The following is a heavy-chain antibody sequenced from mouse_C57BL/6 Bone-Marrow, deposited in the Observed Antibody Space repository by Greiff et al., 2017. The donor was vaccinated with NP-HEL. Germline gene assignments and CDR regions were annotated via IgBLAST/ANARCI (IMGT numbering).Heavy chain of an antibody. CDR1: GYTFTDYY. Sequence: EVKLQESGPVLVKPGASVKMSCKASGYTFTDYYMNWVKQSHGKSLEWIGVINPYNGGTSYNQKFKGKATVTVDKSSSTAYMELNSLTSEDSAVYYCLTTVVAHWYFDVWGTGTTVTVSS. CDR2: INPYNGGT. CDR3: LTTVVAHWYFDV. D-gene: IGHD1-1*01. J-gene: IGHJ1*03. V-gene: IGHV1-19*01.